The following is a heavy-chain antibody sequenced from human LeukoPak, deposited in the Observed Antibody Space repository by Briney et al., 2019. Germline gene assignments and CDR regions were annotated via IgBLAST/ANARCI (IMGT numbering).Heavy chain of an antibody. Sequence: GGSLRLSCAASGFTFSSYAMSWVRQAPGKGLEWVSAISGSGGSTYYADSVKGRFTISRDNSKNTLYLQMNSLRAEDTAAYYCAKDIGYYDFWSGPIPIDYWGQGTLVTVSS. J-gene: IGHJ4*02. CDR3: AKDIGYYDFWSGPIPIDY. CDR1: GFTFSSYA. V-gene: IGHV3-23*01. D-gene: IGHD3-3*01. CDR2: ISGSGGST.